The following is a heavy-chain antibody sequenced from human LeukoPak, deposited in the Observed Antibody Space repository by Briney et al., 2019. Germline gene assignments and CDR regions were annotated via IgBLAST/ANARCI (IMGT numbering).Heavy chain of an antibody. V-gene: IGHV4-61*01. Sequence: SETLSLTCTVSGGSVSSGSYYWTWIRQPPGKGLEWIGYIYFSGSTNYNPSLKSRVTISVDTSKNQFSLKLSSVTAADTAVYYCARSVWGSGSYSGSDYWGQGTLVTVSS. D-gene: IGHD3-10*01. CDR2: IYFSGST. J-gene: IGHJ4*02. CDR3: ARSVWGSGSYSGSDY. CDR1: GGSVSSGSYY.